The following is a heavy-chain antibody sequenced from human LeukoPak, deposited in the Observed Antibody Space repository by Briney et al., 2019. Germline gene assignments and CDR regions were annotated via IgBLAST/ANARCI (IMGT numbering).Heavy chain of an antibody. V-gene: IGHV3-23*01. J-gene: IGHJ4*02. CDR2: ISGSGGST. CDR3: ASARLSGSYQPNFDY. Sequence: GSLRISCAALGFNFSNYAKNRVRQAPGKGLEWVSAISGSGGSTYYADSVKGRFTISRDNSKNTLYLQMNSLRAEDTAVYYCASARLSGSYQPNFDYWGQGTLVTVSS. CDR1: GFNFSNYA. D-gene: IGHD3-10*01.